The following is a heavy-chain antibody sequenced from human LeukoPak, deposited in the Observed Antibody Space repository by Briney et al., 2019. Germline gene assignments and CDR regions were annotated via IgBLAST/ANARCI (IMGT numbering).Heavy chain of an antibody. CDR3: TTDFSEGVFDY. CDR2: IKSKTDGGTT. D-gene: IGHD2/OR15-2a*01. CDR1: GFTLSNAW. J-gene: IGHJ4*02. V-gene: IGHV3-15*01. Sequence: GGSLRLSCAASGFTLSNAWMSWVRQAPGKGLEWVGRIKSKTDGGTTDYAAPVKGRFTISRDDSKNTLYLQMNSLKTEDTAVYYCTTDFSEGVFDYRGQGTLVTVSS.